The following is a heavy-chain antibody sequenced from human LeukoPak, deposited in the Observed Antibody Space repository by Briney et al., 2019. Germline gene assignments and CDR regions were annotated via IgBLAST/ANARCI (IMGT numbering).Heavy chain of an antibody. CDR2: IKQDGSEK. CDR1: GFTFSSQT. D-gene: IGHD3-22*01. J-gene: IGHJ4*02. V-gene: IGHV3-7*01. Sequence: PGGSLRLSCTASGFTFSSQTMNWVRQAPGKGLEWVANIKQDGSEKYYVDSVKGRFTISRDNAKNSLYLQMNSLRAEDTAVYYCARVLPDWSITMIVVVTYYFDYWGQGTLVTVSS. CDR3: ARVLPDWSITMIVVVTYYFDY.